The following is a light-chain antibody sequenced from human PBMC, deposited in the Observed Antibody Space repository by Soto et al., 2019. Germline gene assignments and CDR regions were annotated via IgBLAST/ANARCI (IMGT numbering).Light chain of an antibody. J-gene: IGKJ4*01. CDR3: QQYGSSSLT. V-gene: IGKV3-20*01. CDR2: GAS. CDR1: QSVSSSY. Sequence: EIVLTQSPGTLSLSPGERATLSCRASQSVSSSYLAWYQQKPGQAPRLLIYGASSRATGIPDRFSGSGSGTDFTLTISRLEPEDSSVYYCQQYGSSSLTFGGGTKVEIK.